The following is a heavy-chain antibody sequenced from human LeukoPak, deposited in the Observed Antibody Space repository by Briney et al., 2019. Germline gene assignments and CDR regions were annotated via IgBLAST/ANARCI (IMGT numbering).Heavy chain of an antibody. J-gene: IGHJ4*02. CDR3: ATDLFTTGRTDY. CDR1: GCTLTDLS. V-gene: IGHV1-24*01. Sequence: ASVKVSCKVSGCTLTDLSMHWVRQAPGKGLEWMGGFDLEDGEKIYAQKLQGRVTMTEDTSTDTAYMELSSMRSEDTAVYYCATDLFTTGRTDYWGQGTLVTVSS. CDR2: FDLEDGEK. D-gene: IGHD1-1*01.